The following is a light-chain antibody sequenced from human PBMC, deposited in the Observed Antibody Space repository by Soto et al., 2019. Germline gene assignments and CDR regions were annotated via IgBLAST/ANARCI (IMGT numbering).Light chain of an antibody. Sequence: KMTHEPSTLSASVGDRVIVSCRASHIVRSWLSWYQQKPGKAPKLLIYKASTLESGVPSYFSGSGSGTEFTLTNNSLQPEDFATYYCQHYNSYPWTFGPGPNVDIK. V-gene: IGKV1-5*03. CDR2: KAS. CDR3: QHYNSYPWT. CDR1: HIVRSW. J-gene: IGKJ1*01.